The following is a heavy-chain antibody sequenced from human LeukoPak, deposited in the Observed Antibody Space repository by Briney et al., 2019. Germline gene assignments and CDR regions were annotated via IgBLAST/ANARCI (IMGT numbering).Heavy chain of an antibody. CDR2: IIPIFGTA. J-gene: IGHJ3*02. CDR1: GGTFGSYA. D-gene: IGHD1-14*01. V-gene: IGHV1-69*05. Sequence: SVKVSCKASGGTFGSYAISWVRQAPGQGLEWMGRIIPIFGTANYAQKFQGRVTITTDESTSTAYMELSSLRSEDTAVYYCARAVPGDAFDIWGQGTMVTVSS. CDR3: ARAVPGDAFDI.